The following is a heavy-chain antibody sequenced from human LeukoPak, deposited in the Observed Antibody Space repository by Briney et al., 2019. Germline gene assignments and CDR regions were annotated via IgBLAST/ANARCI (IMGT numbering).Heavy chain of an antibody. V-gene: IGHV3-30*03. CDR3: ARDLGDTYAFDI. CDR2: ISYEGDST. D-gene: IGHD3-16*01. J-gene: IGHJ3*02. CDR1: GFIFRIYG. Sequence: QAGGSLRLSCAASGFIFRIYGMHWVRQAPGKGLEWVALISYEGDSTYYADSVKGRFTISRDNSKDMLYLQMNSLRAEDTAVYYCARDLGDTYAFDIWGQGTMVTVSS.